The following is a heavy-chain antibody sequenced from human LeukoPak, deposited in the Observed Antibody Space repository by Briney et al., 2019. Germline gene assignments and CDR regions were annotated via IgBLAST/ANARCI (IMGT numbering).Heavy chain of an antibody. J-gene: IGHJ3*02. Sequence: GGSLRLSCAASGFTFSSYSMNWVRQAPGKGLEWVSSISSSSSYIYYADSVKGRFTISRDNAKNSLYLQMNSLRAEDTAVYYCARARDGYNSGAFDIWGQGTMVTVSS. CDR3: ARARDGYNSGAFDI. CDR1: GFTFSSYS. V-gene: IGHV3-21*01. CDR2: ISSSSSYI. D-gene: IGHD5-24*01.